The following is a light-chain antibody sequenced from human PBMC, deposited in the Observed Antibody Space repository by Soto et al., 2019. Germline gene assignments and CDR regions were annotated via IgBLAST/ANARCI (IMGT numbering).Light chain of an antibody. CDR2: DAS. CDR3: QQRYRSTVMFK. V-gene: IGKV3-11*01. J-gene: IGKJ2*01. CDR1: QSISTY. Sequence: EIVFTQSPATLSFSPVDRATLSCRASQSISTYLAWYQQKPGQAPRLLINDASNRATGVPARLSGSGSGTDFAAIISSLEPDDIAVYYCQQRYRSTVMFKFGQGTKLEIK.